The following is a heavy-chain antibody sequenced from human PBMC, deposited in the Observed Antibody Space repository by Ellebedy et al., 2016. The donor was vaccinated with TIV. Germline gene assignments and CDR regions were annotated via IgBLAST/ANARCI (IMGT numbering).Heavy chain of an antibody. CDR1: GFTFMSHG. J-gene: IGHJ4*02. CDR3: ARGGSSGSSDY. D-gene: IGHD3-10*01. Sequence: GGSLRLSXVASGFTFMSHGIYWVRQAPGKGLEWVAVLSSDGSNKYYADSVKGRFTISRDNSKNTLYLQMNSLRTDDMAVYYCARGGSSGSSDYWGQGTLVTVSS. V-gene: IGHV3-30*03. CDR2: LSSDGSNK.